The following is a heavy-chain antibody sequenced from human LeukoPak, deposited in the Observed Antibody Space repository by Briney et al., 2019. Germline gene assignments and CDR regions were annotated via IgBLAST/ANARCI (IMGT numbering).Heavy chain of an antibody. Sequence: SETLSLTCTVSGYSISSGYYWGWIRPPPGKGLEWIGSIYHSGSTYYNPSLKSRVTISVDTSKNQFSLKLSSVTAADTAVYYCARVSGDYVFSLDYWGQGTLVTVSS. CDR1: GYSISSGYY. D-gene: IGHD4-17*01. CDR2: IYHSGST. J-gene: IGHJ4*02. CDR3: ARVSGDYVFSLDY. V-gene: IGHV4-38-2*02.